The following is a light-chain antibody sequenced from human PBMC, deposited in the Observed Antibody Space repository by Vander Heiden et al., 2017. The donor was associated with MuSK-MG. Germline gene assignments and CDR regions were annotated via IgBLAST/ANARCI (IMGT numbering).Light chain of an antibody. V-gene: IGLV1-40*01. CDR2: GNS. J-gene: IGLJ2*01. CDR1: SSNIGAGYD. CDR3: QSYGSSLSGGV. Sequence: QSVLTQPPPVSGAPGQRATISCTGSSSNIGAGYDVHWYQQLPGTAPKLLIYGNSNRPSGVPDRFSGSKSGTSASLAITGLQAEDEADYYCQSYGSSLSGGVFGGGTKLTVL.